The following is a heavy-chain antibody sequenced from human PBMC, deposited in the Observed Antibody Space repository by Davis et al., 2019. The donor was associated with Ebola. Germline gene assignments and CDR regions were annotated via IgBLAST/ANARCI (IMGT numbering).Heavy chain of an antibody. CDR3: ARGRGTIFDY. CDR1: GYTFTDYY. CDR2: ISPNTGGT. Sequence: ASVKVSCKASGYTFTDYYLHWVRQAPGQGPEWMGWISPNTGGTEYAQKFQGRVTMTRDTSITTAYVDLSRLRSDDTAVYYCARGRGTIFDYWGQGTLVTVSS. V-gene: IGHV1-2*02. D-gene: IGHD6-25*01. J-gene: IGHJ4*02.